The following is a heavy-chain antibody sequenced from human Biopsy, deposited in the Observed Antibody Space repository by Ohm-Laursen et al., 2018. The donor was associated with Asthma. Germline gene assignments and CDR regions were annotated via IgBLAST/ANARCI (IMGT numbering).Heavy chain of an antibody. CDR1: GGTFNTYV. CDR2: INSVFGTT. J-gene: IGHJ4*02. V-gene: IGHV1-69*01. CDR3: ARKAGSCMSRTCYSLDF. D-gene: IGHD2-15*01. Sequence: GSSVKASCKSLGGTFNTYVIGWVRQAPGQGLEWMGGINSVFGTTTYPQKFQDRVTITADDSTSTVYMELSSLRSEDTAVYYCARKAGSCMSRTCYSLDFWGQGTLVTVSS.